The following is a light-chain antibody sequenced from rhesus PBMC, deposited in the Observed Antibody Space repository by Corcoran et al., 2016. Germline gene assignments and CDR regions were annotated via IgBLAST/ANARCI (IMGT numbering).Light chain of an antibody. CDR1: QSVSSY. V-gene: IGKV3-10*01. CDR3: YQHSSGYS. CDR2: GAS. J-gene: IGKJ2*01. Sequence: QVILTQSPATLSLSPGERATLSCRASQSVSSYLAWYQQKPGQAPRHLIYGASSRATGIPDSVSGSGDGTDFTVTISSLEPEDVGVYRCYQHSSGYSFGQGTKVEIK.